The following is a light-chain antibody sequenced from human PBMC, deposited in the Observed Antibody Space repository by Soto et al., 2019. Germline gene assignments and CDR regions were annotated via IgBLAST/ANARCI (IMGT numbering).Light chain of an antibody. J-gene: IGLJ1*01. CDR1: SSDVGGYNY. CDR2: EVS. V-gene: IGLV2-14*01. CDR3: CSYAGSSTFV. Sequence: SVLTQPASVSGSPGQSITISCTGTSSDVGGYNYVSWYQQHPGKAPKLMIYEVSNRPSGVSNRFSGSKSGYTASLTISGLQADDEADYFCCSYAGSSTFVFGPGTKVTVL.